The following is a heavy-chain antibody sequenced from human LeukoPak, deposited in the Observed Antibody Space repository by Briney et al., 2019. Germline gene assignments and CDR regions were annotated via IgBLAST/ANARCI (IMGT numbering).Heavy chain of an antibody. V-gene: IGHV3-23*01. D-gene: IGHD3-3*01. CDR2: ISGSGGST. CDR1: GFTFSSYA. CDR3: ARDGSTYYDFWSGYPY. J-gene: IGHJ4*02. Sequence: GGSLRLSCAASGFTFSSYAMSWVRQAPGKGLEWVSAISGSGGSTYYADSVKGRFTISRDNSKNTLYLQMNSLRAEDTAVYYCARDGSTYYDFWSGYPYWGQGTLVTVSS.